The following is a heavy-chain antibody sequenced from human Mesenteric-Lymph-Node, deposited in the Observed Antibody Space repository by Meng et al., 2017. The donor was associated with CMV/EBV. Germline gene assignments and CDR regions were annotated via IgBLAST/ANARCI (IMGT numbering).Heavy chain of an antibody. CDR2: IYPNSGAT. Sequence: ASVKVSCKASGYTFTGYYIHWVRQAPGQGLEWMGWIYPNSGATDYAQKFQGRVTMTRDTSISTAYMELSRLKSDDTALYYCARGVTYYDSSGYYGFWGQGTLVTVSS. V-gene: IGHV1-2*02. J-gene: IGHJ4*02. CDR1: GYTFTGYY. D-gene: IGHD3-22*01. CDR3: ARGVTYYDSSGYYGF.